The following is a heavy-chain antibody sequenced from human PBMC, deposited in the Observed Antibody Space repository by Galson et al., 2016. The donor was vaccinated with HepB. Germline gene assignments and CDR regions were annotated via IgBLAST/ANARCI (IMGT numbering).Heavy chain of an antibody. Sequence: SLRLSCAASGLTVSSNYMSWVRQAPGKGLEWVSVIYSDGSTYYADSVKGRFTISRDNSKNTLYLQMNSLRAEDTAVYYCARDRSRGIWSFDLWGRGTLVTVSS. CDR2: IYSDGST. V-gene: IGHV3-53*01. CDR1: GLTVSSNY. J-gene: IGHJ2*01. CDR3: ARDRSRGIWSFDL. D-gene: IGHD3-16*01.